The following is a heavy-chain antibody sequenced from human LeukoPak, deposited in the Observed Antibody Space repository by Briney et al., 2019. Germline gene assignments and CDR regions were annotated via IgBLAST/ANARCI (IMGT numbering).Heavy chain of an antibody. CDR3: ARPGVGSGRYGAFDI. J-gene: IGHJ3*02. D-gene: IGHD5-18*01. CDR1: GGSISSYY. Sequence: SETLSLTCTVSGGSISSYYWSWIRQPPGKGLEWVGYIYYSGSTNYNPSLKSRVTISVDTSKNQFSLKLSSVTAADTAVYYCARPGVGSGRYGAFDIWGQGTMVTVSS. V-gene: IGHV4-59*08. CDR2: IYYSGST.